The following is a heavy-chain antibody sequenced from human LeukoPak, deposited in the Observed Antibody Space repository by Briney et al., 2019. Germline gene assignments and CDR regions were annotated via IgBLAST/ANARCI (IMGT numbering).Heavy chain of an antibody. Sequence: PSETLSLTCTVSGGSISSGNSYWTWIRQPAGKGLEWIGRISNSGRTTYNPSLKSRLTISLDTSKNQFSLRLSSVTAADTAVYYCASSEGAYTYDVAFDIWGHGTMVTVSS. D-gene: IGHD5-18*01. V-gene: IGHV4-61*02. J-gene: IGHJ3*02. CDR3: ASSEGAYTYDVAFDI. CDR2: ISNSGRT. CDR1: GGSISSGNSY.